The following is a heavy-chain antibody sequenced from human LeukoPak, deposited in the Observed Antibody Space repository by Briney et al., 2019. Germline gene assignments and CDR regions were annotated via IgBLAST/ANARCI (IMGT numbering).Heavy chain of an antibody. J-gene: IGHJ6*03. CDR3: ARVRFSGRYYYYMDV. CDR2: ISSSSSYI. Sequence: GGSLRLSCAASGFTFSSYSMNWVRQAPGKGLEWVSSISSSSSYIYYADSVKGRFTISRDNAKNSLYLQMNSLRAEDTAVYYCARVRFSGRYYYYMDVWGKGTTVTVSS. CDR1: GFTFSSYS. V-gene: IGHV3-21*01. D-gene: IGHD6-19*01.